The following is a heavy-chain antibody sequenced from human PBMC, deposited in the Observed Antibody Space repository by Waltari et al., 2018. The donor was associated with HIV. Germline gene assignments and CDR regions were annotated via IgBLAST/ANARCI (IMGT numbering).Heavy chain of an antibody. Sequence: QVQLVQSGAEVKKPGASVRVSCKASGYSFTTYDIYWVRQAPGQRFEWMGWIDAGTGKTKYERNLQGRVSCTWDTSATTAEMDLSSLRLEDTALYYCANDGRGNCDNDDCYTYFDSWGQGTLVTVSS. CDR2: IDAGTGKT. CDR3: ANDGRGNCDNDDCYTYFDS. V-gene: IGHV1-3*01. CDR1: GYSFTTYD. J-gene: IGHJ4*02. D-gene: IGHD2-21*02.